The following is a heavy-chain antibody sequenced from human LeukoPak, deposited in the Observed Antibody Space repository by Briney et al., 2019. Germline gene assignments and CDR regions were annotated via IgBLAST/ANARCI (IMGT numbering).Heavy chain of an antibody. CDR2: IKQDGGEK. J-gene: IGHJ4*02. CDR3: GRAYQKWFGESMVDY. V-gene: IGHV3-7*01. Sequence: GGSLRLSCAASGFSFSNYWMNWVRQAPGKGLEWVANIKQDGGEKYYVDSVKGRFTISRDNAKNSLYLQMSSLRAEDTAVYYCGRAYQKWFGESMVDYWGQGTLVTVSS. D-gene: IGHD3-10*01. CDR1: GFSFSNYW.